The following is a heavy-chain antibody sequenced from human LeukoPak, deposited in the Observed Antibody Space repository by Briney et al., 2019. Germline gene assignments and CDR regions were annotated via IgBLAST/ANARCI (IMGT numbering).Heavy chain of an antibody. D-gene: IGHD6-13*01. CDR1: GGSISSSSYY. Sequence: PSETLSLTCTVSGGSISSSSYYWGWIRQPPGKGLEWIGSIYYSGSTYYNPSLKSRVTISVDTSKNQFSLKLSSVTAADTAVYYCARPPMEQLAPFDYWGQGTLVTVAS. CDR2: IYYSGST. J-gene: IGHJ4*02. CDR3: ARPPMEQLAPFDY. V-gene: IGHV4-39*01.